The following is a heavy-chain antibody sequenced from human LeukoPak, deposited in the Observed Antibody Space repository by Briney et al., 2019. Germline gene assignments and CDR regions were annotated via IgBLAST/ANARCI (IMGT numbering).Heavy chain of an antibody. D-gene: IGHD1-14*01. CDR1: GGSXSXYY. CDR3: ARGSSQTGAFDI. J-gene: IGHJ3*02. V-gene: IGHV4-34*01. Sequence: TLXLTCAXYGGSXSXYYWSWIRRPPGXGLEWIGEINHSGSTNYNPSLKSRVTISVDTSKNQFSLKLSSVTAADTAVYYCARGSSQTGAFDIWGQGTMVTVSS. CDR2: INHSGST.